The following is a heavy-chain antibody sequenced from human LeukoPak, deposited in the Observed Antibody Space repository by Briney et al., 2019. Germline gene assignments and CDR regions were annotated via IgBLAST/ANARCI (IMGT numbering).Heavy chain of an antibody. V-gene: IGHV4-59*01. CDR2: VFHSGDT. CDR1: GGSISSYY. J-gene: IGHJ4*02. CDR3: ASSDIVTGTTYYFDY. Sequence: SETLSLTCSVSGGSISSYYRFWIRQPPGKGLEWIGYVFHSGDTNYNPSFKSRVTISLDMSKTQFSLKLNSVTAADTAVYYCASSDIVTGTTYYFDYWGQGALITVS. D-gene: IGHD3-9*01.